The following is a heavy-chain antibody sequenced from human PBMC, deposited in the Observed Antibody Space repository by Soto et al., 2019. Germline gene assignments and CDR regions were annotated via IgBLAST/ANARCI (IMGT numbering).Heavy chain of an antibody. CDR1: GFTFSHYA. V-gene: IGHV3-48*01. CDR2: MDNSGTTT. Sequence: GGSLRLSCVGSGFTFSHYAMNWVRQGPGKGLEWLSYMDNSGTTTYYADSVKGRFTISRDNSKNSLYLQMNSLRADDTAVYYCAKESSSYDYWGQGTLVTVSS. J-gene: IGHJ4*02. CDR3: AKESSSYDY. D-gene: IGHD6-6*01.